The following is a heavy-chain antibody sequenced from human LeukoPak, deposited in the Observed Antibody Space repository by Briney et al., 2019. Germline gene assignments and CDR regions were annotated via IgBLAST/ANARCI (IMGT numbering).Heavy chain of an antibody. CDR3: AREGQLNYDFWSGSTNYYYYMDV. CDR1: GFTLDDYG. V-gene: IGHV3-20*04. Sequence: GGSLRLSCAASGFTLDDYGMSWVRQATGKGLEWVSGINWNGGDTGYADSMKGRFTISRDNAKNSLYLKMNSLRAEDTALYYCAREGQLNYDFWSGSTNYYYYMDVWGKGTTVTVSS. CDR2: INWNGGDT. J-gene: IGHJ6*03. D-gene: IGHD3-3*01.